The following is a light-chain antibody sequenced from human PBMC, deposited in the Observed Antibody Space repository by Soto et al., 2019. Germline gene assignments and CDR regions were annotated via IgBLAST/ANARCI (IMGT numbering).Light chain of an antibody. CDR3: CSYAGSSTPFV. CDR2: EGS. CDR1: SSDVGSYNL. J-gene: IGLJ1*01. Sequence: QSALTQPASVSGSPGQSITISCTGTSSDVGSYNLVSWYQQHPGKAPKLMIYEGSKRPSGVSNRFSGSKSVNTASLTISGLQAEDEADYYCCSYAGSSTPFVFGTGTKLTVL. V-gene: IGLV2-23*01.